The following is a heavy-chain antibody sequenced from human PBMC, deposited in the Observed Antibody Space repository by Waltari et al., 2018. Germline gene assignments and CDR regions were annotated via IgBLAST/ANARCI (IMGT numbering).Heavy chain of an antibody. CDR2: ISSSGTTM. D-gene: IGHD1-26*01. Sequence: EVQLVESGGGLIQPGGSLRLSFVASGFTFNGYEMNWVRQAPGKGLEWVSYISSSGTTMSYAESVKGRFTISRDNAKNSLWLQMNSLRVEDTAVYYCAGSGSNRDYWGRGTLITVSS. CDR1: GFTFNGYE. V-gene: IGHV3-48*03. J-gene: IGHJ4*02. CDR3: AGSGSNRDY.